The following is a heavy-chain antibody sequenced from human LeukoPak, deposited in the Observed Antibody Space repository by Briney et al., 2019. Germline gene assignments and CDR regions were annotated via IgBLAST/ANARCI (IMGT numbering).Heavy chain of an antibody. V-gene: IGHV3-53*01. CDR1: GGSFSGYY. J-gene: IGHJ6*02. D-gene: IGHD3-22*01. Sequence: RPSETLSLTCAVYGGSFSGYYWSWVRQAPGKGLEWVSVIYSGGSTYYADSVKGRFTISRDNSKNTLYLQMNSLRAEDTAVYYCARDVAYYYDSSGSRYYYGMDVWGQGTTVTVSS. CDR2: IYSGGST. CDR3: ARDVAYYYDSSGSRYYYGMDV.